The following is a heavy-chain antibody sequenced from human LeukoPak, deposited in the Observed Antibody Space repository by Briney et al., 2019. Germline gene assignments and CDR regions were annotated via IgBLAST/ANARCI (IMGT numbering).Heavy chain of an antibody. Sequence: SETLSLTCTVSGGSISGDYWSRIRQPPGKGLEWIGYIYYSGSTRYNPSLKSRVIISVDTSKNQFSLKLSSVTAADTAIYYCARDRTTMVTGWFDPWGQGTLVTVSS. J-gene: IGHJ5*02. V-gene: IGHV4-59*01. CDR3: ARDRTTMVTGWFDP. CDR2: IYYSGST. CDR1: GGSISGDY. D-gene: IGHD3-10*01.